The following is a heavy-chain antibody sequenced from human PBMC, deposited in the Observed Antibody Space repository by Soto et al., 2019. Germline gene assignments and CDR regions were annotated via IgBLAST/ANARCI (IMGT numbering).Heavy chain of an antibody. CDR3: AKDVHEEAGSGGSDI. D-gene: IGHD6-19*01. CDR1: GFTFDDYA. V-gene: IGHV3-9*01. Sequence: GGSLRLSCAASGFTFDDYAMHWVRQAPGKGLEWVSGISWNSGSIGYADSVKGRFTISRDNAKNSLYLQMNSLRAEDTALYYCAKDVHEEAGSGGSDIWGQGTMVTVSS. CDR2: ISWNSGSI. J-gene: IGHJ3*02.